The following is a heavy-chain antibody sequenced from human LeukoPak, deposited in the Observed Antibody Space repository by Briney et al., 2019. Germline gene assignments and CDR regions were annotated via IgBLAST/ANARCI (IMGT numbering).Heavy chain of an antibody. V-gene: IGHV3-23*01. CDR2: ISGSGGST. Sequence: PGGSLRLSCAASGFTFSSYAMSWVRQAPGKGPEWVSAISGSGGSTYYADSVKGRYTISRDNSKNTLYLQMNSLRAEDTAVYYCAKRAYYYDSSGYDWGQGTLVTVSS. CDR1: GFTFSSYA. D-gene: IGHD3-22*01. CDR3: AKRAYYYDSSGYD. J-gene: IGHJ4*02.